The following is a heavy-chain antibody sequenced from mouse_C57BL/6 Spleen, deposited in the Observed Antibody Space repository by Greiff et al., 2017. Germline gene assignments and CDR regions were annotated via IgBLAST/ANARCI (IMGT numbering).Heavy chain of an antibody. CDR3: ARTDYYGGSDFAY. CDR2: INPNNGGT. J-gene: IGHJ3*01. D-gene: IGHD1-1*01. V-gene: IGHV1-26*01. Sequence: EVQLQQSGPELVKPGASVKISCKASGYTFTDYYMNWVKQSHGKSLEWIGDINPNNGGTSYNQKFKGKATLTVDKSSSTAYMELRSLTSADSAVYYCARTDYYGGSDFAYWGQGTLVTVSA. CDR1: GYTFTDYY.